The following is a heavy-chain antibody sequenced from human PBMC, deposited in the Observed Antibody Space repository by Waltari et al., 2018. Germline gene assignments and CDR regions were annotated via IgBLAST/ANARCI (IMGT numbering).Heavy chain of an antibody. CDR2: INHSGST. CDR1: GGSFSGHS. J-gene: IGHJ4*02. D-gene: IGHD1-26*01. CDR3: ARGFKVGASD. V-gene: IGHV4-34*01. Sequence: QPQQRGAGLLPPPATLSLTCAVYGGSFSGHSCSWIRQPPGKGLEWIGEINHSGSTNYNPSLKSRVTISVDTSKNQFSLKLSSVTAADTAVYYCARGFKVGASDWGQGTLVTVSS.